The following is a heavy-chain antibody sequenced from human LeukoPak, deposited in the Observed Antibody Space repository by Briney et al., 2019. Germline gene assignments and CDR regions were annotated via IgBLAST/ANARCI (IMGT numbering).Heavy chain of an antibody. CDR3: ARAEWSNWCFDL. J-gene: IGHJ2*01. CDR1: GFTFSTYW. CDR2: IKQDGSEK. V-gene: IGHV3-7*03. D-gene: IGHD3-3*01. Sequence: GGSLRLSCAASGFTFSTYWMNWVRQAPGKGLEWVANIKQDGSEKYYVDSVKGRFTLSRDSAKNSLYLQMNSLRAEDTAVYYCARAEWSNWCFDLWGRGTLVTVSS.